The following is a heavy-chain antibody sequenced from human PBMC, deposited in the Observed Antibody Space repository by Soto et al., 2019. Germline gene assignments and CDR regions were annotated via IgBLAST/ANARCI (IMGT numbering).Heavy chain of an antibody. CDR3: ARQNYYGSALQYFQH. D-gene: IGHD3-10*01. J-gene: IGHJ1*01. CDR2: IYYSGST. Sequence: QLQLQESGPGLVKPSETLSLTYTVSGSSISSSGYFWAWIRQPPGKGLEWIGSIYYSGSTYYNPSLKSRVTISVDTSKNQLSLKLSSVTAADTAVYYCARQNYYGSALQYFQHWGQGTLVTVSS. CDR1: GSSISSSGYF. V-gene: IGHV4-39*01.